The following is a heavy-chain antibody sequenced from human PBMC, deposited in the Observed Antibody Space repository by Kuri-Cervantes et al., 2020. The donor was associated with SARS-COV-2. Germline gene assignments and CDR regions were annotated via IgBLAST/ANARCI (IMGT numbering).Heavy chain of an antibody. V-gene: IGHV1-2*04. D-gene: IGHD3-10*01. CDR1: GYTFTGYY. Sequence: ASVKVSCKASGYTFTGYYMHWVRQAPGRGLEWMGWINPNSGGTNYAQKFQGWVTMTRDTSISTVYMELSRLRSDDTAVYYCARDVGDSGSDYWGQGTLVTVSS. J-gene: IGHJ4*02. CDR2: INPNSGGT. CDR3: ARDVGDSGSDY.